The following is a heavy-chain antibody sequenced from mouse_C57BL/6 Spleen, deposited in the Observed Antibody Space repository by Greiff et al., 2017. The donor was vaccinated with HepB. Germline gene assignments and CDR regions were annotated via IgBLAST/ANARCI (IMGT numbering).Heavy chain of an antibody. Sequence: QVQLQQPGAELVKPGASVKLSCKASGYTFTSYWMQWVKQRPGQGLEWIGEIDPSDSYTNYNQKFKGKATLTVDTSSSTAYMQLSSLTSEDSAVYYCARNYDYRLYYAMDYWGQGTSVTVCS. CDR2: IDPSDSYT. CDR1: GYTFTSYW. V-gene: IGHV1-50*01. CDR3: ARNYDYRLYYAMDY. J-gene: IGHJ4*01. D-gene: IGHD2-4*01.